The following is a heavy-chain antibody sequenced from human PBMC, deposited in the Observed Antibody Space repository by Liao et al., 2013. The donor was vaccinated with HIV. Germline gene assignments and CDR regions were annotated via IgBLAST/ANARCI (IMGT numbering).Heavy chain of an antibody. CDR3: ARGRPGVAAAGTGGDY. CDR1: GGSISSSSYY. V-gene: IGHV4-39*07. CDR2: IYYSGST. Sequence: QLQLQESGPGLVKPSETLSLTCTVSGGSISSSSYYWGWIRQPPGKGLEWIGSIYYSGSTYYNPSLKSRVTISVDTSKNQFSLKLSSVTAADTAVYYCARGRPGVAAAGTGGDYWGQGTLVTVSS. J-gene: IGHJ4*02. D-gene: IGHD6-13*01.